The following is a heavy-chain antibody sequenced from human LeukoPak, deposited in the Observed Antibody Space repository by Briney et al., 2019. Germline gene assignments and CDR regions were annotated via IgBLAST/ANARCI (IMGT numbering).Heavy chain of an antibody. J-gene: IGHJ4*02. CDR2: INPNSGGT. D-gene: IGHD5-12*01. CDR1: GYTFTGYY. Sequence: EASVKVSCKASGYTFTGYYMHWVRQAPGQGLEWMGWINPNSGGTNYAQKFQGRVTMTRDTSISTAYMELSRLRSDDTAVYYCARLDIVDIVATITSDYWGQGTLVTVSS. CDR3: ARLDIVDIVATITSDY. V-gene: IGHV1-2*02.